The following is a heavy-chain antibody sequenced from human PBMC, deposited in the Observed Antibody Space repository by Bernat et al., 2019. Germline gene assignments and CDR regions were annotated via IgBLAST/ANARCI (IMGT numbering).Heavy chain of an antibody. D-gene: IGHD3-22*01. Sequence: QVQLVESGGGVVQPGRSLRLSCAASGFTFSNYGMHWVRQAPGKGLEWVAVISYDGSNKYYADSVKGRFTISRDNSKNTLYLQMNSLRAEDTAVYYCARGRHDSSGYYVCMDVWSQGTTVTVSS. J-gene: IGHJ6*02. CDR1: GFTFSNYG. V-gene: IGHV3-30*03. CDR3: ARGRHDSSGYYVCMDV. CDR2: ISYDGSNK.